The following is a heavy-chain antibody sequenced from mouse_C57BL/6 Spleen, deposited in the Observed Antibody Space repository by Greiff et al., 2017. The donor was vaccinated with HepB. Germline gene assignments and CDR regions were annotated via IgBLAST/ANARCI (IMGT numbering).Heavy chain of an antibody. Sequence: QVQLQQSGAELVKPGASVKLSCKASGYTFTSYWMHWVKQRPGQGLEWIGMIHPNSGSTNYNEKFKSKATLTVDKSSSTAYMQLSSLTSEDSAVYYCARDSNWVWFAYWGQGTLVTVSA. D-gene: IGHD2-5*01. V-gene: IGHV1-64*01. CDR1: GYTFTSYW. CDR2: IHPNSGST. J-gene: IGHJ3*01. CDR3: ARDSNWVWFAY.